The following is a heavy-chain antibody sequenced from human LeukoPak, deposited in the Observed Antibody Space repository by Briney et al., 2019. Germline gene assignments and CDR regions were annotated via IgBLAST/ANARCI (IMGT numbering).Heavy chain of an antibody. CDR2: IRDKANSYTT. CDR3: ARVTRYSYDY. Sequence: GGSLRLSCAASGFTFSDHYMDWVRQAPGKGLEWVGRIRDKANSYTTEYAASVKGRFTISRDASKNSLYLQMNSLKTEDTAVYCCARVTRYSYDYWGHGTLVTVSS. CDR1: GFTFSDHY. V-gene: IGHV3-72*01. J-gene: IGHJ4*01. D-gene: IGHD5-18*01.